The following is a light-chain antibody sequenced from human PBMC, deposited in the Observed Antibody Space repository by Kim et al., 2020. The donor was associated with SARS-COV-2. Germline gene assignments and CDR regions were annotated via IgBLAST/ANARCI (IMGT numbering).Light chain of an antibody. CDR3: SSYAGTNSVV. J-gene: IGLJ2*01. Sequence: GQSVTISCTGTSSDVGGYNYVSWYQYHPGKAPKGMIYDVSKRPSGVPDRFSGSKSGNTASLTVSGLQAEDEADYYCSSYAGTNSVVFGGGTQLTVL. V-gene: IGLV2-8*01. CDR1: SSDVGGYNY. CDR2: DVS.